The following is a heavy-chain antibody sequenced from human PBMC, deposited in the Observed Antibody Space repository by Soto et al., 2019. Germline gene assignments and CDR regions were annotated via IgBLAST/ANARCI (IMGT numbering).Heavy chain of an antibody. CDR2: INAGNGNT. CDR1: GYTFTSYA. CDR3: ARDHGGSYFDYYYGMDV. D-gene: IGHD1-26*01. Sequence: ASVKVSCKASGYTFTSYAMHWVRQAPGQRLEWMGWINAGNGNTKYSQKFQGRVTITRDTSASTAYMELSSLRSEDTAVYYCARDHGGSYFDYYYGMDVWGQGTTVTVSS. V-gene: IGHV1-3*01. J-gene: IGHJ6*02.